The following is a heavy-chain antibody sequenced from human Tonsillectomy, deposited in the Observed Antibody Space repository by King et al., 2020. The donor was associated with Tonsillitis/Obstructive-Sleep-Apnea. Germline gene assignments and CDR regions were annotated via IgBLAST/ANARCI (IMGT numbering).Heavy chain of an antibody. J-gene: IGHJ3*02. CDR3: TRRFPYCSSTSCYKYQGGAFDI. V-gene: IGHV3-49*05. Sequence: QLVQSGGGLVKPGRSLRLSCTASGFTFGDYAMSWFRQAPGKGLEWVVFIRSEAYGGTTEYAASVKGRFTISRDDSKSIAYLQMNSLKTEDTAVYYCTRRFPYCSSTSCYKYQGGAFDIWGQGTMVTVSS. CDR1: GFTFGDYA. D-gene: IGHD2-2*02. CDR2: IRSEAYGGTT.